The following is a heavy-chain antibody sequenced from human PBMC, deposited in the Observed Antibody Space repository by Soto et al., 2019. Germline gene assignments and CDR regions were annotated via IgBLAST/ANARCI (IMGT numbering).Heavy chain of an antibody. CDR1: GGSFSGYY. D-gene: IGHD6-19*01. CDR2: INHSGST. V-gene: IGHV4-34*01. CDR3: ANALTYSSGSFDY. Sequence: SETLSLTCAVYGGSFSGYYWSWIRQPPGKGLEWIGEINHSGSTNYNPSLKSRVTISVDTSKNQFSLKLSSVTAADTAVYYCANALTYSSGSFDYWGQGTLVTVSS. J-gene: IGHJ4*02.